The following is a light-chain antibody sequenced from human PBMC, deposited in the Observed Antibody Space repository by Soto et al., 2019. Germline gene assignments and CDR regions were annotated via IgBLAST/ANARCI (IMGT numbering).Light chain of an antibody. J-gene: IGLJ2*01. Sequence: QSLLTQPPSASATPGQRVTISCSGSNSNIGTNTVNWYQQLPGTAPRLLIYTNNQRPSGVPDRFSGSKSGTSASLAISGLQSEDEADYYCASWDDRLYGVLFGGGTKLTVL. CDR2: TNN. CDR1: NSNIGTNT. CDR3: ASWDDRLYGVL. V-gene: IGLV1-44*01.